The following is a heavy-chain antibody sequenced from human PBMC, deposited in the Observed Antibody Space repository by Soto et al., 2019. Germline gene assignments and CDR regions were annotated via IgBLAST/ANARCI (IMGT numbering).Heavy chain of an antibody. CDR1: GFTFSNYA. D-gene: IGHD2-2*01. J-gene: IGHJ6*02. Sequence: PGGSLRLSCTASGFTFSNYALTWVRQAPGKGLEWVASIVGSGGSTYDADSVKGRFTISRDNSKSTLFLQMNNLRAEDAAVYYCVKFGESLPAASGLGMDVWGQGTTVTVSS. CDR2: IVGSGGST. V-gene: IGHV3-23*01. CDR3: VKFGESLPAASGLGMDV.